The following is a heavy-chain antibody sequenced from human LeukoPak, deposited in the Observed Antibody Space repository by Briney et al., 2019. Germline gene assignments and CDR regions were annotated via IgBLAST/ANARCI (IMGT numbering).Heavy chain of an antibody. J-gene: IGHJ4*02. CDR2: MNPNSGKT. D-gene: IGHD3-22*01. CDR1: GYSFTSYD. V-gene: IGHV1-8*01. Sequence: ASVKVSCKASGYSFTSYDINWVRQATGQGLEWMGWMNPNSGKTGYAQKFQGRVTITRNTSISTAYIELSSLRSGDTAVYYCARGREGGTTMIVVVYDYWGQGTLVTVSS. CDR3: ARGREGGTTMIVVVYDY.